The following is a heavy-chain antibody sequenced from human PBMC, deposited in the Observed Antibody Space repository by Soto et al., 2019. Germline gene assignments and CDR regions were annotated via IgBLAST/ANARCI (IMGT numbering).Heavy chain of an antibody. Sequence: PSETLSVTCAVYGGSFSGYYWSWIRQPPGKGLEWIGEINHSGSTNYNPSLKSRVTISVDTSKNQFSLKLSSVTAADTAVYYCARGQITMIVVVKPWGMDVWGQGTTVTVSS. J-gene: IGHJ6*02. CDR2: INHSGST. D-gene: IGHD3-22*01. CDR3: ARGQITMIVVVKPWGMDV. CDR1: GGSFSGYY. V-gene: IGHV4-34*01.